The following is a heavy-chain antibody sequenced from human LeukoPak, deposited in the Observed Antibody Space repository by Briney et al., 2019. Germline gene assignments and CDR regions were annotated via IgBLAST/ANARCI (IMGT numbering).Heavy chain of an antibody. CDR3: ARGGLTIAEATTSWYLDY. V-gene: IGHV3-33*01. J-gene: IGHJ4*02. CDR1: GFTFSTYG. D-gene: IGHD1-26*01. CDR2: IWYDGINE. Sequence: GGSLRLSCAASGFTFSTYGMHWVRQAQGKGLEWVALIWYDGINENYADSVKGRFTISRDNSRNTLYLQMNRLRGEDTAVYYCARGGLTIAEATTSWYLDYWGQGTLVTVSS.